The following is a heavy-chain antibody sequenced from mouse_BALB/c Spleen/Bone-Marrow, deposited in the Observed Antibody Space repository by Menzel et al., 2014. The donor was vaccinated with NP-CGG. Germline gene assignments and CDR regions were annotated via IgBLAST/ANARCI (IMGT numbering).Heavy chain of an antibody. D-gene: IGHD1-1*01. V-gene: IGHV2-9*02. CDR1: GFSLTSYG. Sequence: QVQLQQSGPGLVAPSQSLSIACTVSGFSLTSYGVHWVRQPPGKGLEWLGAIWAGGTTDYNSALMSRLSIRKDNSKSQVFLKMSSLQSDDTAMYYCARALYYYGSSYYAMDYWGQGTSVIVSS. CDR2: IWAGGTT. CDR3: ARALYYYGSSYYAMDY. J-gene: IGHJ4*01.